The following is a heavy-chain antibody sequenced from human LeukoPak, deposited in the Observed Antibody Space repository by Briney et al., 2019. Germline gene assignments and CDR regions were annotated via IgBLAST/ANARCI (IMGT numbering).Heavy chain of an antibody. V-gene: IGHV4-59*01. CDR3: AREAYDSSGYLYFDY. J-gene: IGHJ4*02. CDR2: IYYSGST. Sequence: PSETLSLTCTVSGGSISSYYWSWIRQPPGKGLEWIGYIYYSGSTNYNPSLKSRVTISVDTSKNQFSLKLSSATAADTAVYYCAREAYDSSGYLYFDYWGQGTLVTVSS. CDR1: GGSISSYY. D-gene: IGHD3-22*01.